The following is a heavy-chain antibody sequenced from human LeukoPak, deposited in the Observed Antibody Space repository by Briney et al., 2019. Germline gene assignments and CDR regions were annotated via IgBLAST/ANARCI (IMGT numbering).Heavy chain of an antibody. CDR2: IKQDGSEK. CDR3: AREQWPVLSPYFDY. V-gene: IGHV3-7*01. CDR1: GFTFSSYW. Sequence: GGSLRLSCAASGFTFSSYWMSWVRQAPGKGLEWVANIKQDGSEKYYVDSVKGRFTISRDNAKNSLYLQMNSLRAEDTAVYYCAREQWPVLSPYFDYWGQGTLVTVSS. D-gene: IGHD6-19*01. J-gene: IGHJ4*02.